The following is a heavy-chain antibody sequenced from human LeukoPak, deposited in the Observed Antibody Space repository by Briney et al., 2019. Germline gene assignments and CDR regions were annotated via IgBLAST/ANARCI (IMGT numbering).Heavy chain of an antibody. CDR3: ARGDYYDSSGGVAPHY. D-gene: IGHD3-22*01. V-gene: IGHV4-59*01. CDR1: GGSFSGYY. J-gene: IGHJ4*02. Sequence: PSETLSLTCAVYGGSFSGYYWSWIRQPPGKGLEWIGYIYYSGSTNYNPSLKSRVTISVDTSKNQFSLKLSSVTAADTAVYYCARGDYYDSSGGVAPHYWGQGTLVTVSS. CDR2: IYYSGST.